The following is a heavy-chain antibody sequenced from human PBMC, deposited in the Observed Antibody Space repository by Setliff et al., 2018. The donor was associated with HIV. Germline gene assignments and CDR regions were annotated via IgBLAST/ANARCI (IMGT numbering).Heavy chain of an antibody. V-gene: IGHV4-39*01. D-gene: IGHD6-6*01. Sequence: PSETLSLTCTVSGGSVTSSTYYWGWIRQPPGKRLEWIGNIYSSGSGSTYYNPSLKSRVTISVDTSKNQFSLKLSSVTAADTAVYYCARHRIGRIAARLTWYFDLWGRGTLVTVSS. CDR2: IYSSGSGST. CDR1: GGSVTSSTYY. CDR3: ARHRIGRIAARLTWYFDL. J-gene: IGHJ2*01.